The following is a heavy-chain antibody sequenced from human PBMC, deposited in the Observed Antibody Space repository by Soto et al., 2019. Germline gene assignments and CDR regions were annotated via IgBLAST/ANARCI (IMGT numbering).Heavy chain of an antibody. D-gene: IGHD3-22*01. Sequence: WRPMRHSCAASGFTFSGYSMSWVRQAPGKGLEWVSYISSSSSTIYYADSVKGRFTISRDNAKNSLYLQMNSLRDEDTAVYYCARDSSYYDSSGYYSFDYWGQGTLVTVSS. V-gene: IGHV3-48*02. CDR2: ISSSSSTI. CDR3: ARDSSYYDSSGYYSFDY. J-gene: IGHJ4*02. CDR1: GFTFSGYS.